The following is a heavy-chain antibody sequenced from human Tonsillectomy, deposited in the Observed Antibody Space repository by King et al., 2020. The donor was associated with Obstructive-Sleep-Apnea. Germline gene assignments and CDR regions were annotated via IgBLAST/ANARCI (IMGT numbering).Heavy chain of an antibody. Sequence: VQLVESAGGVVQPGTSLRLSCAASGFAFIDYAMHWVRQAPGKGLEWVAVISYDGSYKYFADSVKGRFTISRDNSKNTLYLHMSSLRPEDTAVYYCAKNPEGIAVAGELDSWGQGTLVTVSS. D-gene: IGHD6-19*01. CDR1: GFAFIDYA. CDR3: AKNPEGIAVAGELDS. J-gene: IGHJ4*02. V-gene: IGHV3-30*18. CDR2: ISYDGSYK.